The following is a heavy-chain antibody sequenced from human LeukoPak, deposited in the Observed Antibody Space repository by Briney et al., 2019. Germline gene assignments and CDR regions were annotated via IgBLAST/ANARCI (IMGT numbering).Heavy chain of an antibody. D-gene: IGHD6-19*01. CDR2: IMFDGIVE. Sequence: GGSLRLSCAASGFTLTDYNMHWVRQAPGKGLAYVAFIMFDGIVEYYVDSVKGRFTMSRDKSRNTLYLQMNSLRGEDTAVYYCARGAAVAVEHWGQGTLVIVSS. CDR1: GFTLTDYN. J-gene: IGHJ1*01. V-gene: IGHV3-30*02. CDR3: ARGAAVAVEH.